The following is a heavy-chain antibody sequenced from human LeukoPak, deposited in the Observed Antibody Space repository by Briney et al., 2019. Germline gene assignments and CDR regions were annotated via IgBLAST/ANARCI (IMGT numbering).Heavy chain of an antibody. CDR2: ISYDGSNK. J-gene: IGHJ6*03. Sequence: SLRLSCAASGFTFSSYAMHWVRQAPGKGLEWVAVISYDGSNKYYADSVKGRFTISRDNSKNTLYLQMNSLRAEDTAVYYCARGLRDYYYYMDVWGKGTTVTVSS. D-gene: IGHD5/OR15-5a*01. V-gene: IGHV3-30*01. CDR3: ARGLRDYYYYMDV. CDR1: GFTFSSYA.